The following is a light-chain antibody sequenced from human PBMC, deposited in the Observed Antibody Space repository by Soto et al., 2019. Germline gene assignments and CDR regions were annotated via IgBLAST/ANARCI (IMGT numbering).Light chain of an antibody. CDR2: DAS. CDR1: QSVNSN. V-gene: IGKV3-15*01. CDR3: QQYNFWPPLT. J-gene: IGKJ4*01. Sequence: EIVMTQSPATLSVSPGERATLSCRASQSVNSNLAWYRQKPGQAPRLLISDASTRAASVPARFSGSASGTEFALTISILQSEDAGIYYCQQYNFWPPLTFGGGTKVEIK.